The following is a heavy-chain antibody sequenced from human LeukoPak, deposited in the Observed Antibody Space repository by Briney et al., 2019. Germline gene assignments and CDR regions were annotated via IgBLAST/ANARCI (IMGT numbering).Heavy chain of an antibody. D-gene: IGHD1-1*01. J-gene: IGHJ5*02. CDR1: GYTFTDYY. CDR2: INPNSGGT. Sequence: ASVKVSCKDPGYTFTDYYIHWVRQAPGQGLEWMGRINPNSGGTNYAQKFQGRVTMTRDTSITTAYMELSSLRSNDAAVYYCARGLPGSFDPWGQGALVTVSS. V-gene: IGHV1-2*06. CDR3: ARGLPGSFDP.